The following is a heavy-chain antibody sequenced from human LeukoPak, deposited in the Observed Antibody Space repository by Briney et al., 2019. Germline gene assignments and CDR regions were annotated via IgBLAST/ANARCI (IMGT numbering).Heavy chain of an antibody. CDR3: ARIVNFDY. Sequence: GGSLRLSCAASGFTFSSYWMHWVRQAPGKGLVWVSRIKSDGSNIAYADSVKGRFTISRDNAKNTLYLQMNSLRAEDTAVYYCARIVNFDYWGQGTLVTVSS. D-gene: IGHD2/OR15-2a*01. J-gene: IGHJ4*02. V-gene: IGHV3-74*01. CDR2: IKSDGSNI. CDR1: GFTFSSYW.